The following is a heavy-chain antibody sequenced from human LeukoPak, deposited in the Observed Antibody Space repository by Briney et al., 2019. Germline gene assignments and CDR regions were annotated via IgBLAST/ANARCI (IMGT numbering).Heavy chain of an antibody. Sequence: ASVKVSCKASGYTFTDYYIHWVRQAPGQGLEWMGWINPNSGGTNYAQKFQGRVTMTRDTSISTAYMELSRLRSDDTAVYYCARGWFGGYYYMDVWGKGTTVTVSS. CDR3: ARGWFGGYYYMDV. D-gene: IGHD3-10*01. CDR2: INPNSGGT. CDR1: GYTFTDYY. V-gene: IGHV1-2*02. J-gene: IGHJ6*03.